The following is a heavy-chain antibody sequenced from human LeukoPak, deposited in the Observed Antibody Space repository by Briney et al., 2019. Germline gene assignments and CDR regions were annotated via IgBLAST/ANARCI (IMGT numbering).Heavy chain of an antibody. CDR3: ARGNYPGDSGY. V-gene: IGHV4-59*01. D-gene: IGHD1-7*01. CDR1: GGSISSYY. J-gene: IGHJ4*02. CDR2: IYYSGST. Sequence: PSETLSLTCTVSGGSISSYYWSWIRQPPGKGLEWIGYIYYSGSTNYNPSLKSRVTISVDTSKNQFSLKLSSVTAADTAVYYCARGNYPGDSGYWGQGTLVTVSS.